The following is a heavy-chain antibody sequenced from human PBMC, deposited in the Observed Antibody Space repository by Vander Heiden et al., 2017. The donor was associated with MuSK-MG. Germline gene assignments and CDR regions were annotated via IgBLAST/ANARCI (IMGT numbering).Heavy chain of an antibody. CDR2: ISYDGDNR. V-gene: IGHV3-30*18. Sequence: QVQLVESGGGVVQPGRSLRLSCAASGFTFTDYGMHWVRQAPGKGLEWVAGISYDGDNRYDGDSVKGRVTISRDNSKNTLYLQMNSLRGEDTAVYFCTKDSSTYGDFDKWGQGTLVTVSA. D-gene: IGHD4-17*01. CDR1: GFTFTDYG. J-gene: IGHJ4*02. CDR3: TKDSSTYGDFDK.